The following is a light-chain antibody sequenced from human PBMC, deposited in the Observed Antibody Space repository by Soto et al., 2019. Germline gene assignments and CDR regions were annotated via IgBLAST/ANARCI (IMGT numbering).Light chain of an antibody. Sequence: QSVLTQPRSVSGSPGQSVTISCTGTSSDVGAYNYVSWYQQHPGKAPKLMIYDVTHRPSGVPDRFSGSKSGNTASLTISGLQAEDEADYYCCSYAGSHTVVFGGGTKVTVL. V-gene: IGLV2-11*01. CDR1: SSDVGAYNY. CDR2: DVT. CDR3: CSYAGSHTVV. J-gene: IGLJ2*01.